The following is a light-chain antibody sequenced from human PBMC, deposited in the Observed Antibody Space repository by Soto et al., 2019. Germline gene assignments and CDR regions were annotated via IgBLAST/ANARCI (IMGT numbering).Light chain of an antibody. CDR2: GAS. CDR1: QTVSSNY. CDR3: QQYVTSPKT. J-gene: IGKJ1*01. Sequence: EIVLTQSPGTLSLSPGERATLSCRASQTVSSNYLAWYQQTPGQAPRLLIYGASSRATDIPDRFSGSGSGTDFTLTINRLEPEDFAVYFCQQYVTSPKTFGQGTKVEIK. V-gene: IGKV3-20*01.